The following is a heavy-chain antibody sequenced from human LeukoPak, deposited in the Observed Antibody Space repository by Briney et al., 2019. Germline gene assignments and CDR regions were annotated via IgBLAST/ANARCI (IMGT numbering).Heavy chain of an antibody. CDR3: ARHGVQGVGPVDY. V-gene: IGHV4-39*01. Sequence: SETLSLTCTISGASISSSYYYWGWIRQPPGKGLKWIGSIHYTGNTYYNPSLKSRVTISVDTSKNQFSLKLSSVTAADTAVYYCARHGVQGVGPVDYWGQGTLVTVSS. J-gene: IGHJ4*02. D-gene: IGHD3-10*01. CDR1: GASISSSYYY. CDR2: IHYTGNT.